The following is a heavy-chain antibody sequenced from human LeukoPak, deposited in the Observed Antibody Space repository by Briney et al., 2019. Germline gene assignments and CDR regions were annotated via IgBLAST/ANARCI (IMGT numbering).Heavy chain of an antibody. CDR3: AKDTPLFYHYYGIDV. CDR1: GLNLDAYA. CDR2: ISGDGTIT. Sequence: GGSLRLSCAASGLNLDAYAMHWVRQAPGKGLEWVSLISGDGTITYYADSVMGRFTISRDNSKNSLFLEMNSLRSEDTALYYCAKDTPLFYHYYGIDVWGQGTTVTVSS. V-gene: IGHV3-43*02. J-gene: IGHJ6*02.